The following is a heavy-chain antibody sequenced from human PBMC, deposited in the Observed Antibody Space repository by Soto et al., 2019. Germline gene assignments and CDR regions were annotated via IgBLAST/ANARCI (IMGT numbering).Heavy chain of an antibody. D-gene: IGHD6-13*01. CDR1: GGSISSYY. Sequence: PEETLSLTCTVSGGSISSYYWSWIRQPPGKGLEWIGYIYYSGSTNYNPSLKSRVTISVDTSKNQFSLKLSSVTAADTAVYYCAREAAAGDFDYWGQGTLVTVSS. J-gene: IGHJ4*02. CDR3: AREAAAGDFDY. V-gene: IGHV4-59*01. CDR2: IYYSGST.